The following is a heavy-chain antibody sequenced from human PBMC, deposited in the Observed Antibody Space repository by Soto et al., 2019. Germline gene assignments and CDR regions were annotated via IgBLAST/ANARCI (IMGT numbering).Heavy chain of an antibody. CDR2: VIPNLGVT. CDR3: ARDKGYCSDTSCPDFDY. V-gene: IGHV1-69*04. D-gene: IGHD2-15*01. Sequence: QVPLVQSGAEVKKPESSVKVSCKASGGTLSSYRFSWVRQAPGQGLERMGRVIPNLGVTNYAKKFQGRFTIVVDTSTSTAYMELNSLRYEDTAVYYCARDKGYCSDTSCPDFDYWGQGTLVTVSS. J-gene: IGHJ4*02. CDR1: GGTLSSYR.